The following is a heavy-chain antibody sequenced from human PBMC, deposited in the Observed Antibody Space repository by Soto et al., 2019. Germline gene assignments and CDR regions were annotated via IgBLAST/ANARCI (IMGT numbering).Heavy chain of an antibody. Sequence: PSETLSLTCTVSGGSISSYYWSWIRQPPGKGLEWIGYIYYSGSTNYNPSLKSRVTISVDTSKNQFSLKLSSVTAADTAVYYCARDKGGYSYGYGHFDYWGQGTLVTVSS. CDR1: GGSISSYY. D-gene: IGHD5-18*01. CDR3: ARDKGGYSYGYGHFDY. V-gene: IGHV4-59*01. CDR2: IYYSGST. J-gene: IGHJ4*02.